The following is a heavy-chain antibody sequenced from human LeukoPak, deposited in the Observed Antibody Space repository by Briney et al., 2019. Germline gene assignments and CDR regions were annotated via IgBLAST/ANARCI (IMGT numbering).Heavy chain of an antibody. CDR2: ISSSSSCI. CDR3: ARDAPYGFDP. Sequence: GRSLRLSCAASGFTFSSYSMNWVRQAPGKGLEWVSSISSSSSCIYYADSVKGRFTISRDNAKNSLYLQMNSLRAEDTAVYYCARDAPYGFDPWGQGTLVTVSS. V-gene: IGHV3-21*01. CDR1: GFTFSSYS. J-gene: IGHJ5*02. D-gene: IGHD3-16*01.